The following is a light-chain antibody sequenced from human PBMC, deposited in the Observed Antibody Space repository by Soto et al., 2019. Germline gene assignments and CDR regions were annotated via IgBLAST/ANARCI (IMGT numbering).Light chain of an antibody. CDR1: QSISSW. Sequence: DIQMTQSPSTLSASVGDRVTITCRASQSISSWLAWYQQKPGTAPNLLIYKASTLQGGVPSRFSGSGSGTEFTFTISSLQPDDSAIYYCQQYSDNWTFGQGTKVEIK. CDR3: QQYSDNWT. CDR2: KAS. J-gene: IGKJ1*01. V-gene: IGKV1-5*03.